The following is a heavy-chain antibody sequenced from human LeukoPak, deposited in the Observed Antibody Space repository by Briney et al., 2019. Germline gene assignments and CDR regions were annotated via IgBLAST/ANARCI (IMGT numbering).Heavy chain of an antibody. Sequence: SETLSLTCTVSGASISSHSWSWIRQPPGKRLEWIGYFHYSGTTNYNPSLKSRVAISVDTSKNHSSLQLSSVTAADTAVYYCARGSGWYLPWGQGTLVTVSS. J-gene: IGHJ5*02. CDR1: GASISSHS. CDR2: FHYSGTT. CDR3: ARGSGWYLP. V-gene: IGHV4-59*11. D-gene: IGHD6-19*01.